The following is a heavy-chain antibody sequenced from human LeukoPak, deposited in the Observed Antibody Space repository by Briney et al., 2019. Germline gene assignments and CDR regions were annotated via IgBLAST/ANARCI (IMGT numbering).Heavy chain of an antibody. CDR3: ARDTYYDSSGYYDPYFDY. CDR1: GGTFSSYA. V-gene: IGHV1-69*04. D-gene: IGHD3-22*01. Sequence: GASVKVSCKASGGTFSSYAISWVRQAPGQGLEWMGRIIPILGIANYAQKLQGRVTTTTDTSTSTAYMELRSLRSDDTAVYYCARDTYYDSSGYYDPYFDYWGQGTLVTVSS. CDR2: IIPILGIA. J-gene: IGHJ4*02.